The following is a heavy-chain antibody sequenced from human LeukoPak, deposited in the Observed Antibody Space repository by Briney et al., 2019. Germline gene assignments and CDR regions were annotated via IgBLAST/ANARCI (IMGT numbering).Heavy chain of an antibody. CDR1: GGTFSSYA. J-gene: IGHJ4*02. Sequence: VASVKVSCKASGGTFSSYAISWVRQAPGQGLEWMGGIIPIFGTANYAQKFQGRVTITTDESTSTAYMELSSLRSEDTAVYYCARLRDSRDVYFDYWGQGTLVTVSS. CDR2: IIPIFGTA. V-gene: IGHV1-69*05. CDR3: ARLRDSRDVYFDY. D-gene: IGHD6-13*01.